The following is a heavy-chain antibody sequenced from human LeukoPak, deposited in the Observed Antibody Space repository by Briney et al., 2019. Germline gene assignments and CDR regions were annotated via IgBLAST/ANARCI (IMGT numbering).Heavy chain of an antibody. V-gene: IGHV3-30*02. Sequence: GGSLRLSCAASGFTFSSYGMHWVRQAPGKGLEWVAFIRYDGSNKYYADSVKGRFTISRDNSKNTLYLQMNSLRAEDTAVYYCAREQVTFDAFDIWGQGTMVTVSS. CDR1: GFTFSSYG. CDR3: AREQVTFDAFDI. D-gene: IGHD2-21*02. J-gene: IGHJ3*02. CDR2: IRYDGSNK.